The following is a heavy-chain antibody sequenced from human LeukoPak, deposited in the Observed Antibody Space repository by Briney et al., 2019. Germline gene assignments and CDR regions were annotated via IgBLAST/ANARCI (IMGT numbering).Heavy chain of an antibody. V-gene: IGHV3-43*02. CDR1: GFTFDDYA. CDR3: AKDIKSSTIFDY. D-gene: IGHD5-24*01. CDR2: ISGDGGST. J-gene: IGHJ4*02. Sequence: PGGSLRLSCAASGFTFDDYAMHWVRQAPGKGLEWVSLISGDGGSTYYADSVKGRFTISRDNSKNPLYLQMNSLRTEDTALYYCAKDIKSSTIFDYWGQGTLVTVSS.